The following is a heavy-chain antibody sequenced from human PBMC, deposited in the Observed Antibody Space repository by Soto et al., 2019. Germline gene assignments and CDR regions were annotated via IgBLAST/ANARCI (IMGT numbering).Heavy chain of an antibody. CDR2: INAGNGNT. D-gene: IGHD3-22*01. CDR3: ARVRYYYDSSGAVGY. Sequence: ASVKTSCKASGYTFTSYAMHWVRQAPGQRLEWMGWINAGNGNTKYSQKFQGRVTITRDTSASTAYMELSSLRSEDTAVYYCARVRYYYDSSGAVGYWGQGTLVTVSS. V-gene: IGHV1-3*01. J-gene: IGHJ4*02. CDR1: GYTFTSYA.